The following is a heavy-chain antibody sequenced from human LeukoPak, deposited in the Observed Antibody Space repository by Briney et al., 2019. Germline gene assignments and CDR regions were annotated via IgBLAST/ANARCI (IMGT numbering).Heavy chain of an antibody. CDR1: GFTFCNYA. J-gene: IGHJ4*02. CDR3: AKRNPHTSGWYEY. D-gene: IGHD6-19*01. V-gene: IGHV3-23*01. CDR2: ITGSGDTT. Sequence: GGSLRLSCVASGFTFCNYAMTWVRQAPGKGLEWVSAITGSGDTTYYADSVKGRFTISRDNSKNTLYLLMNSLRVDDTAVYFCAKRNPHTSGWYEYWGEGTLVTVAS.